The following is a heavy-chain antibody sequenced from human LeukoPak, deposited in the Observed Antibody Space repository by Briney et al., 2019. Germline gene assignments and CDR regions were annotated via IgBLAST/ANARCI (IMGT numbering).Heavy chain of an antibody. Sequence: GGSLRLSCAASGFTFSTYAMHWVRQAPGKGLEYVSAISSNGGSTYYANSVKGRFTISRDNSKNTLYLHMGSLRAEDMAVYYCARVLMVYAFASNWGQGTLVTVSS. CDR3: ARVLMVYAFASN. V-gene: IGHV3-64*01. D-gene: IGHD2-8*01. CDR1: GFTFSTYA. J-gene: IGHJ4*02. CDR2: ISSNGGST.